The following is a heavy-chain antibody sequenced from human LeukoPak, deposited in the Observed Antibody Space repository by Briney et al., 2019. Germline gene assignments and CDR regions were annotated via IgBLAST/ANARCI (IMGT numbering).Heavy chain of an antibody. V-gene: IGHV3-30*02. Sequence: GGSLRLSCAASGFTFSSYGMHWVRQAPGKGLVWVAFIRYDGSNKYYADSVKGRFTISRDNSKNTLYLQMNSLRAEDTAVYYCAKDQATYYDILTGVDYRGQGTLVTVSS. CDR3: AKDQATYYDILTGVDY. CDR2: IRYDGSNK. D-gene: IGHD3-9*01. J-gene: IGHJ4*02. CDR1: GFTFSSYG.